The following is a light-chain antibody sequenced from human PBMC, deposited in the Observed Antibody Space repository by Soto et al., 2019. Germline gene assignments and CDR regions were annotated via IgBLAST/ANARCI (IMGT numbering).Light chain of an antibody. J-gene: IGKJ1*01. CDR1: QGISSW. Sequence: DIQMTQSPSSVSASVGDRVTITCRASQGISSWLAWYQHKPGKAPKLLIYVASSLQSGVPSRFSGSGSGTYFTLTISSLQPEYFATYYCQQANSFPWTFGQGTKVEIK. CDR2: VAS. CDR3: QQANSFPWT. V-gene: IGKV1-12*01.